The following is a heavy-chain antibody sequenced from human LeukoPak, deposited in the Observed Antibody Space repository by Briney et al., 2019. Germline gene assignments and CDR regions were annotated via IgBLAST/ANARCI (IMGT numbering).Heavy chain of an antibody. D-gene: IGHD5-24*01. CDR3: ARDGGMATTGAYYYYYMDV. V-gene: IGHV4-61*02. CDR1: GGSISSGSYY. CDR2: IYTSGST. J-gene: IGHJ6*03. Sequence: SETLSLTCTVSGGSISSGSYYWSWIRQPAGKGLEWIGRIYTSGSTNYNPSLKSRVTISVDTSKNPFSLKLSSVTVADTAVYYCARDGGMATTGAYYYYYMDVWGKGTTVTISS.